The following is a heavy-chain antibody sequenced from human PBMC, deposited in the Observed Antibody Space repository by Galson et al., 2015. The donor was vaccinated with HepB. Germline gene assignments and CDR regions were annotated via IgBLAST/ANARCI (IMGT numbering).Heavy chain of an antibody. D-gene: IGHD3-10*01. Sequence: SLRLSCAASGFSFSSYAMHWVRQAPGKGLEWVAIISYDGSYKYFADSVKGRFTISRDSSMNTLYLQMNSLRAEDTAVYYCARGPQVLLWFGELELDYWGQGTLVAVSS. J-gene: IGHJ4*02. CDR2: ISYDGSYK. V-gene: IGHV3-30*04. CDR1: GFSFSSYA. CDR3: ARGPQVLLWFGELELDY.